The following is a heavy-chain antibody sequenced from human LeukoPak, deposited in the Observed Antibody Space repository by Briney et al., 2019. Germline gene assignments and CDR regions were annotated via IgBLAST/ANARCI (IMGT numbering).Heavy chain of an antibody. CDR2: IYYCGST. V-gene: IGHV4-39*07. CDR1: GGSISSSSYY. D-gene: IGHD6-25*01. J-gene: IGHJ5*02. Sequence: SETLSLTCTVSGGSISSSSYYWGWIRQPPGKGLEWIGSIYYCGSTYYNPSLRSRVTISVDTSKNQFSLKLSSVTAADTAVYYCARDQSIVAGWFDPWGQGTLVTVSS. CDR3: ARDQSIVAGWFDP.